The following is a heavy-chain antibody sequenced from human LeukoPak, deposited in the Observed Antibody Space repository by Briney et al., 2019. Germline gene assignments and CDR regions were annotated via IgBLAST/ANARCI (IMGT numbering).Heavy chain of an antibody. CDR2: INHSGST. J-gene: IGHJ4*02. Sequence: SETLSLTCAVYGGSFSGYYWSWIRQPPGKGLEWLGEINHSGSTNYNTSLESRVTISVDTSKIHFSLKLSSGTAAGTAVYYCASELTSDTAMVTGDYWGQGTLVTVSS. D-gene: IGHD5-18*01. V-gene: IGHV4-34*01. CDR3: ASELTSDTAMVTGDY. CDR1: GGSFSGYY.